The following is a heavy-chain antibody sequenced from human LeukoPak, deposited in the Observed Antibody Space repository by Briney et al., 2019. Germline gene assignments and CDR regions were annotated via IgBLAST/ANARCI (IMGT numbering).Heavy chain of an antibody. J-gene: IGHJ4*02. V-gene: IGHV4-59*01. CDR1: GGSISSYY. Sequence: PSETLSLTCTVSGGSISSYYWSWIRQPPGKGLEWIGYIYYSGSTNYNPSLKSRVTISVDTSKNQSSLKLSSVTAADTAVYYCARSAGYYYDSSAYRYYFDYWGQGTLVTVSS. CDR2: IYYSGST. D-gene: IGHD3-22*01. CDR3: ARSAGYYYDSSAYRYYFDY.